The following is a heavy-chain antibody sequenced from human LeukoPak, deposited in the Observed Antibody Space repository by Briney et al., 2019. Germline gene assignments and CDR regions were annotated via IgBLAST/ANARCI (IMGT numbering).Heavy chain of an antibody. CDR1: GGSISSSGYY. V-gene: IGHV4-39*01. J-gene: IGHJ4*02. D-gene: IGHD2-15*01. CDR3: ARHFAPAAATHPYHFDY. Sequence: SETLSLTCTVSGGSISSSGYYWGWIRQPPGKGLEFIANIYYSGSIYYNPSLKSRVTISIDTSKNQFSLKLSSVTAADTAVYYCARHFAPAAATHPYHFDYWGQGTLVTVSS. CDR2: IYYSGSI.